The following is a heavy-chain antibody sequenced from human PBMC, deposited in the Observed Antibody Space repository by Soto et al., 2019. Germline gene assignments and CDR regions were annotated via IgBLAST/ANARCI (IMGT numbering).Heavy chain of an antibody. D-gene: IGHD3-22*01. CDR2: INPGNGNT. CDR1: GYTFTSYG. V-gene: IGHV1-3*01. Sequence: ASVKVSCKASGYTFTSYGINWVRQAPGRGLEWMGWINPGNGNTKYSQQFQGRVIIDRDTSASTAYMELSSLRSEDTAVYYCARGIVVITEDVFDIWGQGTMVTVSS. CDR3: ARGIVVITEDVFDI. J-gene: IGHJ3*02.